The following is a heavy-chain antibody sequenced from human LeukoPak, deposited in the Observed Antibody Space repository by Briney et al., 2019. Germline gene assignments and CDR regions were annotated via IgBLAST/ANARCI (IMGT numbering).Heavy chain of an antibody. CDR3: ARDQGGTRYDILTGYYYYYYGMDV. CDR1: GFTFSSYA. CDR2: ISGSGGST. V-gene: IGHV3-23*01. D-gene: IGHD3-9*01. J-gene: IGHJ6*02. Sequence: GGSLRLSCAASGFTFSSYAMSWVRQAPGKGLEWVSAISGSGGSTYYADSVKGRFTISRDNAKNSLYLQMNSLRAEDTAVYYCARDQGGTRYDILTGYYYYYYGMDVWGQGTTVTVSS.